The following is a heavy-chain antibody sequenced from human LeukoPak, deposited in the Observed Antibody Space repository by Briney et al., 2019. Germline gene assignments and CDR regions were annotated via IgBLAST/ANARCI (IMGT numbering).Heavy chain of an antibody. J-gene: IGHJ4*02. Sequence: ASVKVSCKVSGYTLTELSMHWVRQAPGKGLEWMGGFDPEDGETIYAQKFQGRVTMTEDTSTDTAYMELSSLRSEDTAVYYCATGEYSGSYYGTFDYWGQGTLVTVFS. V-gene: IGHV1-24*01. CDR1: GYTLTELS. CDR3: ATGEYSGSYYGTFDY. D-gene: IGHD1-26*01. CDR2: FDPEDGET.